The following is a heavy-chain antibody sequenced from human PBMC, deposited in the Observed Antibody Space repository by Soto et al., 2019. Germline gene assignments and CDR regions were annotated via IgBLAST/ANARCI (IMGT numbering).Heavy chain of an antibody. D-gene: IGHD3-3*01. Sequence: QVQLVESGGRVVQPGRSLRLSCAASGFMFNRYAIHWVRQTPGKGLEWVAVISKDGSVQYYADSMRGRFIISRDKSKDTVHLEMNSLRVEDTAVFYCARSRSGAVPDSFGYWGQGTPVTVSS. CDR1: GFMFNRYA. CDR2: ISKDGSVQ. V-gene: IGHV3-30-3*01. CDR3: ARSRSGAVPDSFGY. J-gene: IGHJ4*02.